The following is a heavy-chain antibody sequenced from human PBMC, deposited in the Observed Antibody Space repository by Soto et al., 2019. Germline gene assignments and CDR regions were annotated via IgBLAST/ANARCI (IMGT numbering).Heavy chain of an antibody. V-gene: IGHV3-48*03. CDR3: ARVVEIFDY. CDR1: GFTFSSYE. J-gene: IGHJ4*02. Sequence: GGSLRLSCAASGFTFSSYEMNWVRQAPGKGLEWVSYISSSGSTIYYADSVKGRFTISRDNAKNSLYLQMNSLRAEDTAVYYCARVVEIFDYWGQGTLVTVSS. CDR2: ISSSGSTI. D-gene: IGHD2-15*01.